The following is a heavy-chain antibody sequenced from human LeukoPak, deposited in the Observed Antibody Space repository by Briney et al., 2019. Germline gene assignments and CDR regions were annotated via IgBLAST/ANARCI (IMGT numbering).Heavy chain of an antibody. D-gene: IGHD3-10*01. CDR1: GYTFTNYY. CDR3: VGDGSFDI. CDR2: INPSSGGT. J-gene: IGHJ3*02. V-gene: IGHV1-2*02. Sequence: ASVKVSCKASGYTFTNYYMHWVRQAPGQGLEWMGWINPSSGGTDYAQKFQGRVTMTRDTSISTAYMELSRLRSDDTAVYYCVGDGSFDIWGQGTMVTVSS.